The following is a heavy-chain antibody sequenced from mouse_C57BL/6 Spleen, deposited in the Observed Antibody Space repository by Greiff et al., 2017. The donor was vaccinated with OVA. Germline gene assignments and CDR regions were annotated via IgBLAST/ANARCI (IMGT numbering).Heavy chain of an antibody. CDR3: ARRYGNYDGYYFDY. D-gene: IGHD2-1*01. V-gene: IGHV5-9*01. Sequence: DVKLVESGGGLVKPGGSLKLSCAASGFTFSSYTMSWVRQTPEKRLEWVATISGGGGNTYYPDSVKGRFTISRDNAKNTLYLQMSSLRSEDTALYYCARRYGNYDGYYFDYWGQGTTLTVSS. CDR2: ISGGGGNT. J-gene: IGHJ2*01. CDR1: GFTFSSYT.